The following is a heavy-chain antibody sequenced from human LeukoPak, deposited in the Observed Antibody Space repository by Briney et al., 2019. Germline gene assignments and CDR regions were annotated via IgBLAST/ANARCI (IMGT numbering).Heavy chain of an antibody. V-gene: IGHV3-23*01. Sequence: GGSLRLSCAAPGFSFSSYAMTWVRQAPGKGLEWVSTISGSGSSTYYADSVQGRFIISRDNSDNTLYLQMSSLRADDTAIYYCAKGNGNSGSCCIDYWGQGTLVTVSS. J-gene: IGHJ4*02. CDR2: ISGSGSST. CDR1: GFSFSSYA. D-gene: IGHD2-15*01. CDR3: AKGNGNSGSCCIDY.